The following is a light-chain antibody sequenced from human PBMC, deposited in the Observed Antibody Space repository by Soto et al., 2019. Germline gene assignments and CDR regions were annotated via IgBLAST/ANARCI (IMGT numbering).Light chain of an antibody. V-gene: IGLV2-14*01. J-gene: IGLJ3*02. CDR1: SSDVGGYNY. CDR2: EVS. CDR3: SSYTSSNSWV. Sequence: QSVLTQPVSVSGSPGQSITISCTGTSSDVGGYNYVSWYQQHPGKAPELMIYEVSNRPSGISTRFSGSKSGNTASLTISGLQAEDEADYYCSSYTSSNSWVFGGGTKLTVL.